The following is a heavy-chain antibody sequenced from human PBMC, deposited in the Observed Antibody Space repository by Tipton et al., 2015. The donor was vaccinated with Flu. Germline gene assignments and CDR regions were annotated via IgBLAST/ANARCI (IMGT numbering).Heavy chain of an antibody. CDR2: IYMGGRT. CDR3: ARERRGGWPFYDAFDF. D-gene: IGHD6-19*01. Sequence: LRLSCTVSGYSISSRYYWGWIRQPAGKGLEWIGRIYMGGRTNYNPSLKSRVTMSLDLFKNQISLRLSSVTAADTAVYYCARERRGGWPFYDAFDFWDQG. V-gene: IGHV4-4*07. J-gene: IGHJ3*01. CDR1: GYSISSRYY.